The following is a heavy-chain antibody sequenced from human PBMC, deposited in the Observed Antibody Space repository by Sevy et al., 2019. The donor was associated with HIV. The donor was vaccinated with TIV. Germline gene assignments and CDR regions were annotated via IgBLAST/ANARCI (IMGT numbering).Heavy chain of an antibody. J-gene: IGHJ4*02. D-gene: IGHD3-22*01. CDR3: ARDGFTYDSSGYYPLFDY. CDR1: GYTFTSYA. CDR2: INAGNGNT. V-gene: IGHV1-3*01. Sequence: ASVKVSCKASGYTFTSYAMHWVRQAPGQRLEWMGWINAGNGNTKYSQKFQGRVTITRDTSASTAYMGLSSLRSEDTAVYYCARDGFTYDSSGYYPLFDYWGQGTLVTVSS.